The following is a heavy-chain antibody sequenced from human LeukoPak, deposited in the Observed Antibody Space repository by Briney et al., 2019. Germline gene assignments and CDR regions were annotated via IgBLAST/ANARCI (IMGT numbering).Heavy chain of an antibody. D-gene: IGHD5-18*01. CDR2: IRSKVYGGTT. V-gene: IGHV3-49*04. CDR1: GFTFGDYA. Sequence: GGSLRLSCAASGFTFGDYAMSWVRQAPGKGLEWVGFIRSKVYGGTTEYAASVKGRFTISRDDSKSIAYLQMNSLKTEDTAVYYCTREDTATYTIDYWGQGTLVTVSS. CDR3: TREDTATYTIDY. J-gene: IGHJ4*02.